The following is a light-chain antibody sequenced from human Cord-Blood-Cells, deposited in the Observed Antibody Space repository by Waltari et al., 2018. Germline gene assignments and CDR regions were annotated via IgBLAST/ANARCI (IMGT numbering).Light chain of an antibody. CDR2: DVS. J-gene: IGLJ2*01. CDR1: SSDVGGSNY. CDR3: SSYTSSSTYVV. V-gene: IGLV2-14*01. Sequence: QSALTQPASVSGSPGQSITIPCTGTSSDVGGSNYVSWYQQHTVKAPKLMIYDVSKRTSGVSNRFSGSKSGNTASLTISGLQAEDEADYYCSSYTSSSTYVVFGGGTKLTVL.